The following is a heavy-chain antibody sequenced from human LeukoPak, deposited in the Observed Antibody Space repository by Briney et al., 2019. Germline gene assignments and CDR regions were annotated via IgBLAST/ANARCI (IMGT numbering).Heavy chain of an antibody. J-gene: IGHJ3*02. Sequence: SQTLSLTCTVSGGSISSGSYYWSWIRQPAGKGLEWIGRIYTSGSTNYNPSLKSRVTISVDTSKNQFSLKLSSVTAADTAVYYCARSQCSSTSCYIAFDIWGQGTMVTVSS. CDR1: GGSISSGSYY. CDR3: ARSQCSSTSCYIAFDI. CDR2: IYTSGST. D-gene: IGHD2-2*02. V-gene: IGHV4-61*02.